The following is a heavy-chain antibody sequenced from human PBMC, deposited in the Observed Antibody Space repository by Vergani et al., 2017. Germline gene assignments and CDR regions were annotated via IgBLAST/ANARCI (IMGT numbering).Heavy chain of an antibody. Sequence: QVQLVQSGAEVKKPGASVKVSCKASGYTFTSYYMHWVRQAPGQGLEWMGIINPSGGSTSYAQKFQGRVTMTRDTPTSTVYMELSSLRSEDTAVYYCARSLAAAGHDYDYYGMDVWGQGTTVTVSS. CDR3: ARSLAAAGHDYDYYGMDV. CDR1: GYTFTSYY. D-gene: IGHD6-13*01. J-gene: IGHJ6*02. CDR2: INPSGGST. V-gene: IGHV1-46*03.